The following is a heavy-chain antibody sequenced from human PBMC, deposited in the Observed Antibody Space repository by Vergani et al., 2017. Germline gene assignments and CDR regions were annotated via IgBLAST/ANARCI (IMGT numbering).Heavy chain of an antibody. CDR2: IYTSGST. J-gene: IGHJ6*02. D-gene: IGHD3-16*01. V-gene: IGHV4-61*02. CDR3: AREGDYQDSFIGGMDV. Sequence: QVQLQESGPGLVKPSQTLSLTCTVSGGSISSGSYYWSWIRQPAGKGLEWIGRIYTSGSTNYNPSLKSRVTISVDTSKNQFSLKLSSVTAADTAVYYCAREGDYQDSFIGGMDVWGQGTTVTVSS. CDR1: GGSISSGSYY.